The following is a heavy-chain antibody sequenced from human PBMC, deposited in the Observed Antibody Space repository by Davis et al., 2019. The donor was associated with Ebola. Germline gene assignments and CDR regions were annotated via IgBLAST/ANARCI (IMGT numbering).Heavy chain of an antibody. D-gene: IGHD1-26*01. J-gene: IGHJ3*02. V-gene: IGHV1-18*01. Sequence: AASVKVSCKASGYNFKNFAISWVRQAPGQGLEWMGWISAYNGNTNYAQKVQGRVTMTTDTSTGTAYLDLRSLRSDDTAVYFCARTSIVGTTTTASDIWGQGTMVTVSS. CDR3: ARTSIVGTTTTASDI. CDR2: ISAYNGNT. CDR1: GYNFKNFA.